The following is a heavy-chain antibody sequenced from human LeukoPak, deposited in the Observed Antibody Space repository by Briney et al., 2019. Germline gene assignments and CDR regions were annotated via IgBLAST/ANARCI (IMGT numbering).Heavy chain of an antibody. CDR3: VVPQWELLN. J-gene: IGHJ4*02. V-gene: IGHV3-23*01. D-gene: IGHD1-26*01. CDR2: IGVSGGNT. Sequence: GGSLRLSCAASGFIFSSYSMSWVRQAPGKGLEWVSAIGVSGGNTYYADSVKGRFTISRDNSKNTLYLQMNSLRAEDTAVYYCVVPQWELLNWGQGTLVTVSS. CDR1: GFIFSSYS.